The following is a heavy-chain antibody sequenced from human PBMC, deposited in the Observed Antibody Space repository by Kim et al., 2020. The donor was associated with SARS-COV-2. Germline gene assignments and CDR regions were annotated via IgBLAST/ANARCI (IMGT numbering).Heavy chain of an antibody. CDR1: GGSISSSSYY. CDR3: ARLYYGSGSYFFPGLFDP. CDR2: IYYSGST. Sequence: SETLSLTCTVSGGSISSSSYYCGWIRQPPGKGLEWIGSIYYSGSTYYNPSLKSRVTISVDTSKNQFSLKLSSVTAADTAVYYCARLYYGSGSYFFPGLFDPWGQGTLVTVSS. V-gene: IGHV4-39*01. D-gene: IGHD3-10*01. J-gene: IGHJ5*02.